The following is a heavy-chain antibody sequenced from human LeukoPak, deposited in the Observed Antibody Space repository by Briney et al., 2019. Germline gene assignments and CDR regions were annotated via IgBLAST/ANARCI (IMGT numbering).Heavy chain of an antibody. CDR1: GGSFSGYY. CDR3: ARELTYNWTQGTVGTYYYYGMDV. J-gene: IGHJ6*04. D-gene: IGHD1-1*01. CDR2: INHSGST. Sequence: SETLSLTCAVYGGSFSGYYWSWIRQPPGKGLEWIGEINHSGSTNYNPSLKSRVTISVDTSKNQFSLKLSSVTAADTAVYYCARELTYNWTQGTVGTYYYYGMDVWGKGTTVTVSS. V-gene: IGHV4-34*01.